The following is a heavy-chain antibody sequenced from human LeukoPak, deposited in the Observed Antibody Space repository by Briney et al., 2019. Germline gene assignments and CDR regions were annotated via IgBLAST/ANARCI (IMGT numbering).Heavy chain of an antibody. D-gene: IGHD5-12*01. V-gene: IGHV3-21*01. Sequence: GGSLRLSCEASGFTFSTYNMNWVRQAPGKRLEWVAVITSSSSYSFYADSVKGRFTISRDNAKSSLYLQMNNLRAEHTAVYYCARDPYSGHYGNDYYYYMDVWGKGTTVTISS. J-gene: IGHJ6*03. CDR2: ITSSSSYS. CDR3: ARDPYSGHYGNDYYYYMDV. CDR1: GFTFSTYN.